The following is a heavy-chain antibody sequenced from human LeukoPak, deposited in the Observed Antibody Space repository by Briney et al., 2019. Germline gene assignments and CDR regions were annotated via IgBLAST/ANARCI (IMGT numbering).Heavy chain of an antibody. J-gene: IGHJ6*02. CDR3: ALGTINRDFYFGMDV. CDR2: ISNSGSTV. V-gene: IGHV3-11*01. CDR1: GFTFSDYY. D-gene: IGHD2-8*01. Sequence: GGSLRLSCAASGFTFSDYYMTWLRQAPGKGLEWLSYISNSGSTVFYADSVKGRFTVSRDNAKRSLYLQIESLRDDDTAVYHCALGTINRDFYFGMDVWGQGTTVTVSS.